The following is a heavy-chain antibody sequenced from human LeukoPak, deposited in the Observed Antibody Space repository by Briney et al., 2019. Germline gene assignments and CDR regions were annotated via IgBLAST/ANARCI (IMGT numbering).Heavy chain of an antibody. CDR2: IRYDGSNK. J-gene: IGHJ6*03. CDR3: AKKRITMVRGVIIRDYYYYMDV. Sequence: GGSLRLSCAASGFTFSSYSMNWVRQAPGKGLEWVAFIRYDGSNKYYADSVKGRFTISRDNSKNTLYLQMNSLRAEDTAVYYCAKKRITMVRGVIIRDYYYYMDVWGKGTTVTISS. V-gene: IGHV3-30*02. D-gene: IGHD3-10*01. CDR1: GFTFSSYS.